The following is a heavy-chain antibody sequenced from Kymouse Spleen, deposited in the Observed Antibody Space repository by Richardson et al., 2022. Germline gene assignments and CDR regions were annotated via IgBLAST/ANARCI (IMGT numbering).Heavy chain of an antibody. CDR3: ARVLRYFDWYFDY. CDR1: GGSFSGYY. D-gene: IGHD3-9*01. Sequence: QVQLQQWGAGLLKPSETLSLTCAVYGGSFSGYYWSWIRQPPGKGLEWIGEINHSGSTNYNPSLKSRVTISVDTSKNQFSLKLSSVTAADTAVYYCARVLRYFDWYFDYWGQGTLVTVSS. CDR2: INHSGST. V-gene: IGHV4-34*01. J-gene: IGHJ4*02.